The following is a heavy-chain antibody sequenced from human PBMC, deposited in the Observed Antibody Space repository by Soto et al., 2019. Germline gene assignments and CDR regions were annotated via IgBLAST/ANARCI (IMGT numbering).Heavy chain of an antibody. Sequence: EVQLVESGGGLVQPGGSLRISCAASGFTFSSYSMNWVRQAPGTGLEWVSYISSSSSTIYYADSVKGRFTISRDNAKNSLYLQMNSLRDEDTAVYYCARDNSYYYDSSGYYDPIGYDYWGQGTLVTVSS. D-gene: IGHD3-22*01. J-gene: IGHJ4*02. CDR3: ARDNSYYYDSSGYYDPIGYDY. V-gene: IGHV3-48*02. CDR2: ISSSSSTI. CDR1: GFTFSSYS.